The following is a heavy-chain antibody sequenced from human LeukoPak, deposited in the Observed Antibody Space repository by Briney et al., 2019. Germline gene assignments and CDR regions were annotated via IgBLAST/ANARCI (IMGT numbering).Heavy chain of an antibody. CDR2: IKQDASEK. Sequence: GGSLRLSCAGSGITLSSYWMSWVRQAPGKGLEWVANIKQDASEKYFVDSLRGRFTISRDNAKNSLFLQMSSLRAEDTAVYYCVRDQGAFDVWGHGTMVTVSS. CDR3: VRDQGAFDV. J-gene: IGHJ3*01. V-gene: IGHV3-7*05. CDR1: GITLSSYW.